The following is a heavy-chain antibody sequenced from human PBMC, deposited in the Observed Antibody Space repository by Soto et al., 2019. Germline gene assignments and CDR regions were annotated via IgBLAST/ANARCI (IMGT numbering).Heavy chain of an antibody. Sequence: TLSLTCTVSGGSISRSDFYWSWLRQPPGKGLEWIGYIYYSGSTYYNPSLKSRVTISIDTSKNHFSLNLISVTAADTAVYYCASAPSGYTSGEGGFDPWGLGTLVTAPQ. CDR3: ASAPSGYTSGEGGFDP. CDR1: GGSISRSDFY. D-gene: IGHD6-19*01. V-gene: IGHV4-30-4*01. J-gene: IGHJ5*02. CDR2: IYYSGST.